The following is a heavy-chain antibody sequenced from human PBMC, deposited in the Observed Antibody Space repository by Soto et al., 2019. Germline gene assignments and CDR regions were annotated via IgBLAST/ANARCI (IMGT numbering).Heavy chain of an antibody. D-gene: IGHD3-22*01. V-gene: IGHV4-30-4*01. J-gene: IGHJ2*01. CDR2: VYYSGST. CDR3: ARMSYFYDKWYFDL. Sequence: SETLSLTCTVSGASINNNDYYWSWIRQTPGKGLEWIGYVYYSGSTDYIPSLKSRLSMSIDKSQNQFTLKMNSVTAADTATYYCARMSYFYDKWYFDLWGRGTQVTVSS. CDR1: GASINNNDYY.